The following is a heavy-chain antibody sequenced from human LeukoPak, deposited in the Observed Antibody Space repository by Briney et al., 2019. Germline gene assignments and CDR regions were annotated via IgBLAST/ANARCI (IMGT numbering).Heavy chain of an antibody. Sequence: SETLSLTCTASGGSVSSYYWNWIRQPPGKGLEWIGYIYYSGSINYNPSLKSRVTISGDTSENQISLKLSSVTAADTAVYYCARDNHYYADRDVFDIWGQGTMVTVSS. CDR1: GGSVSSYY. CDR3: ARDNHYYADRDVFDI. D-gene: IGHD3-10*01. CDR2: IYYSGSI. V-gene: IGHV4-59*02. J-gene: IGHJ3*02.